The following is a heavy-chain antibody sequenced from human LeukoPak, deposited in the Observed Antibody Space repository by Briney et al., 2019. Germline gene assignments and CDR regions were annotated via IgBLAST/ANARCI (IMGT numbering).Heavy chain of an antibody. V-gene: IGHV3-23*01. Sequence: PGRSLRLSCAASGFNFSRYGMYWVRQAPGKGLEWVSAISGSGGSTYYADSVKGRFTISRDNSKNTLYLQMNSLRAEDTAVYYCAKSRILGGSGWYVPFDYWGQGTLVTVSS. J-gene: IGHJ4*02. CDR1: GFNFSRYG. D-gene: IGHD6-19*01. CDR3: AKSRILGGSGWYVPFDY. CDR2: ISGSGGST.